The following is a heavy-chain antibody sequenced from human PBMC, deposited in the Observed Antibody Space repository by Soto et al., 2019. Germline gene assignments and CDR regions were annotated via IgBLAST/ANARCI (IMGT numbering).Heavy chain of an antibody. CDR3: TKGATSPFDS. J-gene: IGHJ4*02. V-gene: IGHV1-69*13. CDR2: IIPIFGTA. D-gene: IGHD3-16*01. Sequence: GASVKVSCKASGGTFSSYAISWVRQAPGQGLEWMGGIIPIFGTANYAQKFQGRVTITADESINTAYLHLLNLKASDTAIYYCTKGATSPFDSWGQGTRVTVSS. CDR1: GGTFSSYA.